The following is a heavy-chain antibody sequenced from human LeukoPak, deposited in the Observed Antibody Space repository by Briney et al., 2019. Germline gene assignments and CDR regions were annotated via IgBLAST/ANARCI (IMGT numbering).Heavy chain of an antibody. Sequence: GGSLRLSCAASGFTFSSYATSWVRQAPGKGLEWVSAISGSGGTTYYADSVKGRFTISRDNSKNTLYLQMNSLRAEDTAVYYCAKTRLEWLRPFDPDAFDIWGQGTMVTVSS. CDR1: GFTFSSYA. CDR2: ISGSGGTT. J-gene: IGHJ3*02. D-gene: IGHD5-12*01. CDR3: AKTRLEWLRPFDPDAFDI. V-gene: IGHV3-23*01.